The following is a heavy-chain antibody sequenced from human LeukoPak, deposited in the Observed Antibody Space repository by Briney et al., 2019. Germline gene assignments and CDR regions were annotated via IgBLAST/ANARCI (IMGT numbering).Heavy chain of an antibody. CDR3: AKGSRIAARPTIWFDS. Sequence: GGSLRLSCAASGFTFSSYAMNWVRQAPGKGLELGSSGHSDGTTYYADSVKGRFTISRDNSKNTLSLQMNSLRAEDTAVYYCAKGSRIAARPTIWFDSWGQGTLVTVSS. CDR1: GFTFSSYA. D-gene: IGHD6-6*01. V-gene: IGHV3-23*01. J-gene: IGHJ5*01. CDR2: SGHSDGTT.